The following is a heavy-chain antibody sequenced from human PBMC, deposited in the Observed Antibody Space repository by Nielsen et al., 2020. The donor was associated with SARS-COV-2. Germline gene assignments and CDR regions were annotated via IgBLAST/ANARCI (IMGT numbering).Heavy chain of an antibody. J-gene: IGHJ2*01. CDR1: GFTFSRHA. CDR2: ITMSGAYM. Sequence: GESLKISCAASGFTFSRHAMSWVRQGPGKGLEWVASITMSGAYMYYADSVRGRFTVSRDNAENSLYLQMNSLRDEDTAVYYCARDQDGGAATSNWYFDLWGRGTLVIVSS. CDR3: ARDQDGGAATSNWYFDL. D-gene: IGHD6-25*01. V-gene: IGHV3-21*06.